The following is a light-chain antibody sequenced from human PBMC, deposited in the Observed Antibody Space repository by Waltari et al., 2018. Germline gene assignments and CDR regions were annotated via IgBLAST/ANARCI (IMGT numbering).Light chain of an antibody. V-gene: IGLV1-44*01. CDR1: RSNIGSNT. CDR3: AAWDDSLNGSWV. J-gene: IGLJ3*02. CDR2: SNN. Sequence: QSVLTQPPSASGTPGQRVTISCSGSRSNIGSNTVNWYQQLPGTAPKPLIYSNNQRPSGVPDRFSGSKSGTSASLAISGLQSEDEADYYCAAWDDSLNGSWVFGGGTKLTVL.